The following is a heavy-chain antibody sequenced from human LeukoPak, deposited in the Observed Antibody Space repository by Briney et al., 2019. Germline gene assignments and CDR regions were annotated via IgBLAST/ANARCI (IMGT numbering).Heavy chain of an antibody. CDR2: IYYIGST. D-gene: IGHD1-26*01. CDR1: GGSISSYY. J-gene: IGHJ3*02. V-gene: IGHV4-59*01. CDR3: AREGGFHSPAGI. Sequence: ASETLSLTCNVSGGSISSYYWSWIRQPPGKGLEWIGYIYYIGSTNYNPSLKSRVTISVDTSKNQFSLKLSSVTAADTAVYYCAREGGFHSPAGIWGQGTMVTVSS.